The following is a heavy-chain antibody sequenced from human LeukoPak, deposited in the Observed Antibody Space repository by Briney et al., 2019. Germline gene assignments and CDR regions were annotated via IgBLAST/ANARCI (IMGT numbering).Heavy chain of an antibody. CDR3: AREDDLDY. V-gene: IGHV3-74*01. CDR1: GFSFRTFW. J-gene: IGHJ4*02. CDR2: ISADGSST. Sequence: GGSLRLSCAASGFSFRTFWMHWLRQVPGKGLVWVSRISADGSSTSYADSVKGRFTISRDNAKNSLYLQMNSLRAEDTAVYYCAREDDLDYWGQGTLVTVSS.